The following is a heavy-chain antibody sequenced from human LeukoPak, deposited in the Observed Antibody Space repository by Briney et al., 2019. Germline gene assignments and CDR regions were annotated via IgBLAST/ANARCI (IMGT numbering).Heavy chain of an antibody. CDR2: IYYSVST. Sequence: SETLSLTWTVAGGSISIYYWSWIRQPPGKGLEWIGHIYYSVSTNYNPSLKSRVTISVDRSKNQFSLKLSSVTAADTAVYYCARGELQSHFDYWGQGTLVTVSS. D-gene: IGHD1-26*01. CDR3: ARGELQSHFDY. V-gene: IGHV4-59*12. CDR1: GGSISIYY. J-gene: IGHJ4*02.